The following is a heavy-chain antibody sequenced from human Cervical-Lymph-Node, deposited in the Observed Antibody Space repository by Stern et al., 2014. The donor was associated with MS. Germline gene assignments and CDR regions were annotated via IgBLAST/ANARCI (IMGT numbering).Heavy chain of an antibody. CDR3: VKYCSSSSCSGFDH. J-gene: IGHJ4*02. Sequence: EMQLVESGGGLVKPGGSLRLSCAASGFNFSRYGMNWVRQAPGKGLEWVSSISSTTTYIYYADSVRGRFTISRDNAKTSLFLQMNSLRVEDTAVYYCVKYCSSSSCSGFDHWGQGALVTVSS. CDR2: ISSTTTYI. D-gene: IGHD2-2*01. CDR1: GFNFSRYG. V-gene: IGHV3-21*01.